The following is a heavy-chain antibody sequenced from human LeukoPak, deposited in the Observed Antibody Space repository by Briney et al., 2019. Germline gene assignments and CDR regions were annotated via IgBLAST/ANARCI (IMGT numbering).Heavy chain of an antibody. J-gene: IGHJ4*02. D-gene: IGHD1-26*01. V-gene: IGHV4-39*07. CDR1: GGSISSSSYY. Sequence: PSETLSLTCTVSGGSISSSSYYWGWIRQPPGKGLEWIGSIYHSGSTYYNPSLKSRVTISVDTSKNQFSLKLRSVTAADTALYYCARGKSRGSHIDYWGLGTLVTVSS. CDR2: IYHSGST. CDR3: ARGKSRGSHIDY.